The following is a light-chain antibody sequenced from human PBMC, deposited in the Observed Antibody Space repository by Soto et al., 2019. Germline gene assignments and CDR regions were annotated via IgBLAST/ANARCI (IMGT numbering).Light chain of an antibody. CDR1: QSVSSSY. J-gene: IGKJ3*01. V-gene: IGKV3-20*01. CDR2: GAS. Sequence: EIVLTQSPGTLSLSPGERATLSCRASQSVSSSYLAGYQQKPGQAPRLLIYGASGRGTGIPDRFSGSGSGTDFTLTISRLEPEDFAVYYCQQYGSSLFTFGPGTKVDIK. CDR3: QQYGSSLFT.